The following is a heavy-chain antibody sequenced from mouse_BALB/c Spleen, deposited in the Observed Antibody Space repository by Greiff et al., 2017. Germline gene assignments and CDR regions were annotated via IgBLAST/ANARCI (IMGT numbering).Heavy chain of an antibody. CDR3: ARNYGSSSPMDY. J-gene: IGHJ4*01. Sequence: EVQGVESGGGLVQPGGSRKLSCAASGFTFSSFGMHWVRQAPEKGLEWVAYISSGSSTIYYADTVKGRFTISRDNPKNTLFLQMTSLRSEDTAMYYCARNYGSSSPMDYWGQGTSVTVSS. CDR2: ISSGSSTI. CDR1: GFTFSSFG. V-gene: IGHV5-17*02. D-gene: IGHD1-1*01.